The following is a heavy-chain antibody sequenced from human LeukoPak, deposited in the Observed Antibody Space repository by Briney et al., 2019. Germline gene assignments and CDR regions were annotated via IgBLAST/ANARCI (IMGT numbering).Heavy chain of an antibody. J-gene: IGHJ3*02. CDR2: IRSKARSYAT. CDR3: VCVGDYFDTSDCSKDALDI. V-gene: IGHV3-72*01. Sequence: PGGSLRLSCAVSGFTFSDHFMDWVRQAPGKGLEWVGRIRSKARSYATEYAASLEGRFIISRDDSKKSLYLQMISLKTDDTAVYYCVCVGDYFDTSDCSKDALDIWGRGTMVTVSS. CDR1: GFTFSDHF. D-gene: IGHD3-22*01.